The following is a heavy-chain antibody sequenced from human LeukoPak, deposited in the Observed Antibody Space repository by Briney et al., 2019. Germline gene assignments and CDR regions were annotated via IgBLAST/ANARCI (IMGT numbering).Heavy chain of an antibody. CDR2: IKRGGSST. V-gene: IGHV3-74*01. CDR1: GFTFSSYW. J-gene: IGHJ4*02. Sequence: GGALRLSCAASGFTFSSYWMHWVRQAPGKGLGWVSRIKRGGSSTSHPDSVKARFTISRDNAKNTLYLQMNSLRAEDTAVYYCARANLGGYFDYWGQGTLVTVSS. D-gene: IGHD3-16*01. CDR3: ARANLGGYFDY.